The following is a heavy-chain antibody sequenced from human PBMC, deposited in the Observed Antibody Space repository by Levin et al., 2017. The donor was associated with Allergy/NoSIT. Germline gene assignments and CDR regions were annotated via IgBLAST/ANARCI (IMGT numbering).Heavy chain of an antibody. Sequence: GESLKISCAASGFTFSSYSMNWVRQAPGKGLEWVSSISSSSSYIYYADSVKGRFTISRDNAKNSLYLQMNSLRAEDTAVYYCARVARRIVGAKEIINWYFDLWGRGTLVTVSS. J-gene: IGHJ2*01. CDR1: GFTFSSYS. CDR3: ARVARRIVGAKEIINWYFDL. V-gene: IGHV3-21*01. CDR2: ISSSSSYI. D-gene: IGHD1-26*01.